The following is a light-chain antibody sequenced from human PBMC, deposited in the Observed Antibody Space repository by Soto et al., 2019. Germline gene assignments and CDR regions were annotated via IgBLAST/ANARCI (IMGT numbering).Light chain of an antibody. CDR2: GAP. CDR1: QSVSNN. CDR3: QQFNKWPPMYT. Sequence: EIVMTQSPATLSVSPGERATLSCRASQSVSNNLAWYQQKPGQAPRLLIYGAPTRATGIPARFSGSGSGTEFTLTISSLQSEDVAVYYCQQFNKWPPMYTFGQGTKLEIK. V-gene: IGKV3-15*01. J-gene: IGKJ2*01.